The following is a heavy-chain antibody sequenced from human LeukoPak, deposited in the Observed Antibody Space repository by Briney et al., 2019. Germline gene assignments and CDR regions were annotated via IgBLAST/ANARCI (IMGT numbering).Heavy chain of an antibody. V-gene: IGHV4-59*01. CDR3: ARYLPGSNSWHWFDP. J-gene: IGHJ5*02. CDR1: GASITNYY. D-gene: IGHD6-13*01. CDR2: IYFSGNT. Sequence: PSETLSLTCTVSGASITNYYWSWVRQPPGKGLEWIGHIYFSGNTNYNPSLQSRVTISVDRSKNKFSLKLSSVTAADTAVYYCARYLPGSNSWHWFDPWGQGTLVTVSS.